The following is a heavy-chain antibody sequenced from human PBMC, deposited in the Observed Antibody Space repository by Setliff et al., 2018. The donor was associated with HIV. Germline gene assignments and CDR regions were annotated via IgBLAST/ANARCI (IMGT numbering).Heavy chain of an antibody. D-gene: IGHD3-10*01. CDR3: ARDSELWFGEFPV. Sequence: SETLSLTCTVSGGSISSGSYYWSWIRQPAGKGLEWIGHIYTSGSTNYNPSLKSRVTISVDTSKNQFSLKLSSVTAADTAVYYCARDSELWFGEFPVWGQGTLVTVSS. CDR1: GGSISSGSYY. V-gene: IGHV4-61*09. CDR2: IYTSGST. J-gene: IGHJ4*02.